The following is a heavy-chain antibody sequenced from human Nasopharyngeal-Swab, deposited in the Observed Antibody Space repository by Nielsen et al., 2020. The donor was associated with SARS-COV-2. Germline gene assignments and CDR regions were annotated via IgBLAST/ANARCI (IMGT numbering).Heavy chain of an antibody. CDR2: IASSGAT. J-gene: IGHJ3*02. CDR1: GFTLRSYD. D-gene: IGHD2-2*01. Sequence: GGSLRLSCAASGFTLRSYDVHWVRQTTGEGLEWVSVIASSGATSYLDSVKGRFTVSRDNVKNSVYLQMNSLRAGETAVYYCAREQLCIRGTRCLDAFDIWGQGTMVTVSS. CDR3: AREQLCIRGTRCLDAFDI. V-gene: IGHV3-13*01.